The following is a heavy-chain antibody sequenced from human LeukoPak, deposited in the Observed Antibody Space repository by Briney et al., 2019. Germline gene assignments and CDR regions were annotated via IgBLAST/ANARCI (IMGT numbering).Heavy chain of an antibody. Sequence: GGSLRLSCAASGFTFSSYNMNWVRQAPGKGLEWVSSISSSSTYIYYADSVKGRFTISRDNAKNSLYLQMNSLRAEDTAVYYCAKDRYSNSWPPGFDYWGQGTLVTVSS. CDR1: GFTFSSYN. CDR2: ISSSSTYI. CDR3: AKDRYSNSWPPGFDY. J-gene: IGHJ4*02. V-gene: IGHV3-21*01. D-gene: IGHD6-13*01.